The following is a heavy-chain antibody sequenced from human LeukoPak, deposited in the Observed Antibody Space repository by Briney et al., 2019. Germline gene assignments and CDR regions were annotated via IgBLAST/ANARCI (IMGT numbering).Heavy chain of an antibody. J-gene: IGHJ4*02. CDR3: AKIEGKYQLANIPDS. V-gene: IGHV3-30*18. D-gene: IGHD2-2*01. Sequence: GGSLRLSCAASGFTFSSYGMHWVRQAPGKGLEWVAVISYDGSNKYYADSVKGRFTISRDNSKNTLYLQMNSLRVEGTAAYYCAKIEGKYQLANIPDSWGQGTLVTVSS. CDR1: GFTFSSYG. CDR2: ISYDGSNK.